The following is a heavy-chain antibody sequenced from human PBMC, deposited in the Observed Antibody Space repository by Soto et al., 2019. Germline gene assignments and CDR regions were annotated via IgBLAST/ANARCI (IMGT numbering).Heavy chain of an antibody. D-gene: IGHD6-19*01. CDR1: GYSFTSYW. CDR2: IDPSDSYT. V-gene: IGHV5-10-1*03. CDR3: ARHERVAGTDAKGMDV. Sequence: EVQLVQSGAEVKKPGESLRISCKGSGYSFTSYWISWVRQMPGKGLEWMGRIDPSDSYTNSSPYFQGHVTISADKSISTAYLQWSSLKASDTAMYYCARHERVAGTDAKGMDVWGQGTTVTVSS. J-gene: IGHJ6*02.